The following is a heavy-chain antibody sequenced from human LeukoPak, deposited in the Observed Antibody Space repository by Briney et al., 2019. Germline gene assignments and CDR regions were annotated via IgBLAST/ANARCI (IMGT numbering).Heavy chain of an antibody. V-gene: IGHV4-38-2*01. D-gene: IGHD3-10*01. CDR2: IYHGERP. CDR1: GHSISSDYY. Sequence: PSETLSLTCAVSGHSISSDYYWGWIRQPPGKGLEWTGNIYHGERPHYNPSLKSRVTISTDTSKNQFSLKMTSVTAADTAIYYCARVSGLLWFGESIDHWGQGTQVTVSS. CDR3: ARVSGLLWFGESIDH. J-gene: IGHJ4*02.